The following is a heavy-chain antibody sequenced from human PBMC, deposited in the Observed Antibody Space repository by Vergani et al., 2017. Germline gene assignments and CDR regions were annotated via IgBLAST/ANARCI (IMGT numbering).Heavy chain of an antibody. D-gene: IGHD6-13*01. CDR1: GFTFSSYG. J-gene: IGHJ4*02. CDR3: AKESISSYITESGNYFDY. CDR2: ISYDGSNK. V-gene: IGHV3-30*18. Sequence: QVQLVESGGGVVQPGRSLRLSCAASGFTFSSYGMHWVRQAPGKGLEWVAVISYDGSNKYYADSVKGRFTISRDNSKNTLYLQMNSLRAEDTAVYYCAKESISSYITESGNYFDYWGQGTLVTVSS.